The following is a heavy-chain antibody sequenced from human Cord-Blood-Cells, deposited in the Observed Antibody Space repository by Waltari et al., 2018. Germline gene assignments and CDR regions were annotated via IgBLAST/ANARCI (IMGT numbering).Heavy chain of an antibody. CDR3: ARGDRYFDY. V-gene: IGHV4-34*01. D-gene: IGHD3-16*02. J-gene: IGHJ4*02. Sequence: QVQLQQWGAGLLKPSETLSLTCAVYGGSFSGYYWSWIRQPPGKGLEWIGEINHSGSTNYNPPLKSRVTISVDTSKNQFSLKLSSVTAADTAGYYCARGDRYFDYWGQGTLVTVSS. CDR1: GGSFSGYY. CDR2: INHSGST.